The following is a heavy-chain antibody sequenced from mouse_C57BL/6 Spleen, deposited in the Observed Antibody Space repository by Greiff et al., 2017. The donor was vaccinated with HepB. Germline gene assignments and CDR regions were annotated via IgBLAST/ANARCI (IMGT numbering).Heavy chain of an antibody. CDR1: GYTFTEYT. CDR3: ARHEKVYYSNPWFAY. J-gene: IGHJ3*01. D-gene: IGHD2-5*01. V-gene: IGHV1-62-2*01. CDR2: FYPGSGSI. Sequence: QVHVKQSGAELVKPGASVKLSCKASGYTFTEYTIHWVKQRSGQGLEWIGWFYPGSGSIKYNEKFKDKATLTADKSSSTVYMELSRLTSEDSAVYCCARHEKVYYSNPWFAYWGQGTLVTVSA.